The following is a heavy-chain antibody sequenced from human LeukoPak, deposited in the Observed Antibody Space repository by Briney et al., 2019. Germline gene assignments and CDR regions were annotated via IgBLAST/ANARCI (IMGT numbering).Heavy chain of an antibody. CDR2: ISGSGGST. Sequence: GGSLRLSCAASGFTFSSYAMSWVRQAPGKGLEWVSAISGSGGSTYYADSVKGPFTISRDNSKNTLYLQMNSLRAEDTAVYYCAKSALYYYDSSGYYLNYWGQGTLVTVSS. D-gene: IGHD3-22*01. CDR3: AKSALYYYDSSGYYLNY. J-gene: IGHJ4*02. CDR1: GFTFSSYA. V-gene: IGHV3-23*01.